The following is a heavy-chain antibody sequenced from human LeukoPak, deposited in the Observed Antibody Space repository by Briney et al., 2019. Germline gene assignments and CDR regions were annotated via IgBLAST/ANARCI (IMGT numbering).Heavy chain of an antibody. CDR2: INHSGST. D-gene: IGHD5-18*01. CDR1: GGSISGYY. CDR3: ARGGESGYSYGLLDY. J-gene: IGHJ4*02. Sequence: SETLSLTCTVSGGSISGYYWSWIRQPPGKGLEWIGEINHSGSTNYNPSLKSRVTISVDTSKNQFSLKLSSVTAADTAVYYCARGGESGYSYGLLDYWGQGTLVTVSS. V-gene: IGHV4-34*01.